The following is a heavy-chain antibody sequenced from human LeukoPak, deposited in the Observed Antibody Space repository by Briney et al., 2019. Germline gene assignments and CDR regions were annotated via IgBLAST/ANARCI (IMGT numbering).Heavy chain of an antibody. J-gene: IGHJ6*02. CDR3: ARGLDYYDSSGPGWMDV. Sequence: PAETLSLTCTVSGGSISSGGYYWSWIRQHPGKGLEWLGYIYYSGSTNYNPSLKSRVTISVDTSKNQFSLKLSSVTAADTAVYYCARGLDYYDSSGPGWMDVWGQGTTVTVSS. CDR1: GGSISSGGYY. V-gene: IGHV4-61*08. D-gene: IGHD3-22*01. CDR2: IYYSGST.